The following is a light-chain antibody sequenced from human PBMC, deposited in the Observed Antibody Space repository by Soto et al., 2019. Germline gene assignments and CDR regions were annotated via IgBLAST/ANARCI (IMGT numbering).Light chain of an antibody. CDR2: AAT. CDR3: QQSYSSAYS. CDR1: QSVARY. V-gene: IGKV1-39*01. J-gene: IGKJ2*03. Sequence: DIQMTQSPSSLSASVGDTVTITCRASQSVARYLNWYQQKPWKAPNLLIFAATSLQSGVPSRFSGSGSGTDFTFTITSLQPEDFASYYCQQSYSSAYSFGQGTKLEIK.